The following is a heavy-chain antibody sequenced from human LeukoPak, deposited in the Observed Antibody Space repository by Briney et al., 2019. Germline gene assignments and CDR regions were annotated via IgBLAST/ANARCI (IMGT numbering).Heavy chain of an antibody. CDR2: IDFETDTT. CDR1: GFTFSSYW. V-gene: IGHV3-74*01. D-gene: IGHD2-15*01. Sequence: PGGPLRLSCVASGFTFSSYWMHWVRQAPGKGLEWVSRIDFETDTTTYAGSVKGRFTISSDNTKNTLYLQMDSLRDEDAAVYYCVRAGSGFDYWGQGTLVTVTS. CDR3: VRAGSGFDY. J-gene: IGHJ4*02.